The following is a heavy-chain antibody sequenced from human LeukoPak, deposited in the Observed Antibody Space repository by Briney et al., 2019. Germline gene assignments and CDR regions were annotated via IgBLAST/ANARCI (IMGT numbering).Heavy chain of an antibody. J-gene: IGHJ4*02. V-gene: IGHV3-23*01. CDR1: GFTFSSYA. CDR3: AKEVVAAITPLLFYY. Sequence: PGGSLRLFCAASGFTFSSYAMSWVRQAPGEGLEWVSAISGSGVSTYYADSVKGRFTISIDNSKNTLYLQMNSLRADDTAVYYCAKEVVAAITPLLFYYWGQGTLVTVSS. CDR2: ISGSGVST. D-gene: IGHD2-15*01.